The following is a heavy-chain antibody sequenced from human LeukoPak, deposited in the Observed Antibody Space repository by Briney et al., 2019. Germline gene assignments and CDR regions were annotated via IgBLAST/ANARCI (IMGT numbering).Heavy chain of an antibody. J-gene: IGHJ1*01. CDR1: GDSISNYY. CDR3: ARGTWLEYFRH. CDR2: IYSSGST. Sequence: PSETLSLTCTVSGDSISNYYWSWIRQPPGKGLKWIGYIYSSGSTNYNPSLKSRVTISVDTSKNQFSLKLSSVTAADTAVYYCARGTWLEYFRHWGQGTLVTVSS. D-gene: IGHD3-22*01. V-gene: IGHV4-59*08.